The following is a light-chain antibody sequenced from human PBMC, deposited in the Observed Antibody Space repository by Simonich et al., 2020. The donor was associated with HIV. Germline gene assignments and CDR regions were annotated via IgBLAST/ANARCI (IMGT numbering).Light chain of an antibody. CDR3: QQYYRTPPT. CDR2: WAS. V-gene: IGKV4-1*01. J-gene: IGKJ1*01. CDR1: QSVLYSSNNKNY. Sequence: DIVMTQSPDSLAVSLGERATINCKSSQSVLYSSNNKNYLVWYQQKLGQPPKLLIYWASTRESGVPDRFSGSGSGTDFTLTISSLQAEDVAVYYCQQYYRTPPTFGQGTKVEIK.